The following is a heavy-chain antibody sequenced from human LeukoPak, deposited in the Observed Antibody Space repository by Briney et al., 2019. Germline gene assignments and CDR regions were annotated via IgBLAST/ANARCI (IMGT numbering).Heavy chain of an antibody. J-gene: IGHJ4*02. CDR3: VKGIGSRDYFSRGD. D-gene: IGHD3-3*01. V-gene: IGHV3-23*01. CDR1: GFTFSGYS. CDR2: ISDSGYRT. Sequence: HPGGPLRLSCAASGFTFSGYSMSWVRLAPGRGLEWVSAISDSGYRTYYADSVKGRFTISRDSSKSTLYLQMSSLRAEDTAVYYCVKGIGSRDYFSRGDWGQGTRVTVSS.